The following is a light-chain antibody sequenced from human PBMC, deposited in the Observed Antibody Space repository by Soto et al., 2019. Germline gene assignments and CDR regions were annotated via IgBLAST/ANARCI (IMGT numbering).Light chain of an antibody. Sequence: EIVLTQSPGTLSLSPGERATLSCRASQSVSVNSLAWYQQKGGQAPRLLIYAASTRATGVPDRFSGTGSGTDFALTISRLETEDFAIYYCQQRASWPPFTFGQGTKLEV. V-gene: IGKV3D-20*02. CDR2: AAS. CDR3: QQRASWPPFT. J-gene: IGKJ2*01. CDR1: QSVSVNS.